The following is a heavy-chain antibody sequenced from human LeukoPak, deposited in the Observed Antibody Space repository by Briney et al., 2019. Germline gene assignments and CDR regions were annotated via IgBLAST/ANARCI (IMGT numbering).Heavy chain of an antibody. V-gene: IGHV4-59*01. CDR2: MYDSGST. J-gene: IGHJ4*02. Sequence: SETLSLTCTVSGGSIRSYYWSWIRQPPGEGLEWIGYMYDSGSTNYNPSLKRRVTISADTSKNQFSLKVRSVTAADTAMYYCASSSSYCGGDCYPYWGQGTLVTVSS. CDR1: GGSIRSYY. D-gene: IGHD2-21*02. CDR3: ASSSSYCGGDCYPY.